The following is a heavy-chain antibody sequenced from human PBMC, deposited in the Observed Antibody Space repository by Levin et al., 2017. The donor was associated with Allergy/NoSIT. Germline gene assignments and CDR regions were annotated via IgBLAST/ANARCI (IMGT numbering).Heavy chain of an antibody. CDR3: VRGGTNFAS. CDR2: IKGDGSEK. V-gene: IGHV3-7*01. D-gene: IGHD1-1*01. CDR1: GFTFSTSW. Sequence: TGGSLRLSCIASGFTFSTSWMSWVRQAPGKGLEWVANIKGDGSEKNCVDSVRDRCTISRDNAKNSLFLQMNSLRVEDTALYYCVRGGTNFASWGQGTLVTVSS. J-gene: IGHJ4*02.